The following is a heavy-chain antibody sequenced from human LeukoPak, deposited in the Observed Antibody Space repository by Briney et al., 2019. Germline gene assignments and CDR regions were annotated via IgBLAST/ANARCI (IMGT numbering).Heavy chain of an antibody. CDR2: ISSSGSTI. CDR1: GFTFSNYE. CDR3: ARDVAPIEY. V-gene: IGHV3-48*03. D-gene: IGHD2-21*01. Sequence: PGGSLRLSCAASGFTFSNYEMNWVRQAPGKGLEWVSYISSSGSTIYYADSVKGRCTISRDNAKNSLYLQMNSLRAEGTAIYYCARDVAPIEYWGQGILVTVSS. J-gene: IGHJ4*02.